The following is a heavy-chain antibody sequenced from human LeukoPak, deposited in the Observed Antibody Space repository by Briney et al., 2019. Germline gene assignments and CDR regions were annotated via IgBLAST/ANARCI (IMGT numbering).Heavy chain of an antibody. CDR3: ARGVHYGLPYSWFDP. J-gene: IGHJ5*02. D-gene: IGHD4-17*01. CDR2: INHSGST. CDR1: GGSIRSSYYY. Sequence: SETLSLTCTVSGGSIRSSYYYWGWIRQPPGKGLEWIGEINHSGSTNYNPSLKSRVTISVDTSKNQFSLKLSSVTAADTAVYYCARGVHYGLPYSWFDPWGQGTLVTVSS. V-gene: IGHV4-39*07.